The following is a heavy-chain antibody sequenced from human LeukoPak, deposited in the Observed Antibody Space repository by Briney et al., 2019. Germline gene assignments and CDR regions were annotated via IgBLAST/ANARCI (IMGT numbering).Heavy chain of an antibody. D-gene: IGHD2-2*01. CDR2: INTNSGGT. Sequence: GASVKVSCKASGYTFTGYYMHWVRQAPGQGLEWMGWINTNSGGTNYAQKFQGRVTMTRDTSISTAYMELSRLRSDDTAVYYCARDGTQDIVVVPAAIHLWGQGTLVTVSS. J-gene: IGHJ4*02. CDR3: ARDGTQDIVVVPAAIHL. V-gene: IGHV1-2*02. CDR1: GYTFTGYY.